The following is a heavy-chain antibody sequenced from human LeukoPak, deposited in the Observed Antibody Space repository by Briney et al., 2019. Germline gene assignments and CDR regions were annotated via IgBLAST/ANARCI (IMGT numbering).Heavy chain of an antibody. D-gene: IGHD1-26*01. V-gene: IGHV4-59*08. Sequence: NPSETLSLTCTVSGGSISSYYWSWIRQPPGKGLEWIGYIYYSGSINYNPSLKSRVTISVDTSKNQFSLKLRSVTAADTAVYYCARYCGSYSGFDYWGQGTLVTVSS. CDR3: ARYCGSYSGFDY. CDR1: GGSISSYY. J-gene: IGHJ4*02. CDR2: IYYSGSI.